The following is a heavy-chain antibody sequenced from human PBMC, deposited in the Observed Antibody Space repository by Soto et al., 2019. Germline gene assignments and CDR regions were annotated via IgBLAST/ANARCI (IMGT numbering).Heavy chain of an antibody. J-gene: IGHJ4*02. V-gene: IGHV3-53*01. Sequence: EVQLVESGGGLIQPGGSLRLSCAVSGFTVSNNYMSWVRQAPGKGLEGVSVIYSGGYTAYGDSVKGRFTISRDNSNNTLFLQKNTLGAGAPAVYSWATHPGGGGYWGQGTLVTVSS. CDR3: ATHPGGGGY. CDR1: GFTVSNNY. CDR2: IYSGGYT. D-gene: IGHD3-10*01.